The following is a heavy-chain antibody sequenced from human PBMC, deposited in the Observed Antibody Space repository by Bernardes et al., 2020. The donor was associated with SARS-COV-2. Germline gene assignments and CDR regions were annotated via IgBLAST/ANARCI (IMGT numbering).Heavy chain of an antibody. Sequence: GGSLRLSCAASGFTFSSYGMHWVRQAPGKGLEWVAVITYDGGEKFDADSVKGRFTISRDNSKNTLYLQMNSRRAEDTAVYYCATTPQYEYTRVFYFWGQGTLVTVSS. D-gene: IGHD2-15*01. J-gene: IGHJ4*02. CDR2: ITYDGGEK. CDR3: ATTPQYEYTRVFYF. CDR1: GFTFSSYG. V-gene: IGHV3-30*03.